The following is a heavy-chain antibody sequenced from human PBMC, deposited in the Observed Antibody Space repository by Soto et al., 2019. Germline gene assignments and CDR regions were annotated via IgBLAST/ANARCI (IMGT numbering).Heavy chain of an antibody. D-gene: IGHD3-10*01. CDR3: AKGRVWFGELLPNTHFDY. CDR2: ISGSGGST. CDR1: GFTFSSYA. V-gene: IGHV3-23*01. J-gene: IGHJ4*02. Sequence: EVQLLESGGGLVQPGGSLRLSCAASGFTFSSYAMSWVRQAPGKGLEWVSAISGSGGSTYYADSVKGRFTISRDNSKNTLYLQMNSLRAEDTAVYYCAKGRVWFGELLPNTHFDYWGQGPLVTVSS.